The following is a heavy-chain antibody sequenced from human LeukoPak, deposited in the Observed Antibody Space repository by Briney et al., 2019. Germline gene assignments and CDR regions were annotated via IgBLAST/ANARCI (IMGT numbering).Heavy chain of an antibody. Sequence: PGGSLRLSCAASGFTFSTYSMNWVRQAPGKGLEWVSYISSSSSTIYYADSVKGRFTISRDNSKNTLYLQMNSLRAEDTAVYYCAKSRNYGDFDYWGQGTLVTVSS. CDR2: ISSSSSTI. CDR1: GFTFSTYS. J-gene: IGHJ4*02. CDR3: AKSRNYGDFDY. V-gene: IGHV3-48*01. D-gene: IGHD4-17*01.